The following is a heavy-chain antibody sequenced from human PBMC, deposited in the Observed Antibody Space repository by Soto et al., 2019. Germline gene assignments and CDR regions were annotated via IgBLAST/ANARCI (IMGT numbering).Heavy chain of an antibody. CDR2: ITNTGTTT. CDR3: AKGFDSGDTKSIDY. Sequence: EVQLLESGGALVQPGGSLRLSCAASGFAFSTHALSWVRQAPGKGLKWVSSITNTGTTTYYADSAKGRFTISRDNSNNTLYLQMNSLRAEDTAVYYCAKGFDSGDTKSIDYWGQGTLVTVSS. CDR1: GFAFSTHA. J-gene: IGHJ4*02. D-gene: IGHD4-17*01. V-gene: IGHV3-23*01.